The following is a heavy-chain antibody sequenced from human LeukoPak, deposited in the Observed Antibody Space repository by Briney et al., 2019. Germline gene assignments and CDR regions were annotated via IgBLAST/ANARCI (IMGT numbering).Heavy chain of an antibody. V-gene: IGHV4-39*01. CDR2: IYYSGST. CDR1: GGSISSSSYY. Sequence: SETLSLTCTVSGGSISSSSYYWGWIRQPPGKGLEWIGSIYYSGSTYYNPSLKSRVTISVDTSKNQFSLKLSSVTAADTAVYYCARQDNGNYGNGDFDYWGQGTLVTVSS. D-gene: IGHD1-7*01. J-gene: IGHJ4*02. CDR3: ARQDNGNYGNGDFDY.